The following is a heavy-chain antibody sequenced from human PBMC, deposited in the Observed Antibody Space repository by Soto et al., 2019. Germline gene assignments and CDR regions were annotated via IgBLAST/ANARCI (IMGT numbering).Heavy chain of an antibody. CDR2: IFANDEK. Sequence: QVTLKESGPVVVKPTETLTLTCTVSGFSLINGRLGVSWIRQSPGKALEWLAHIFANDEKSYRTSLKNRLTISKDTSRGQVVLTMTNTDPVDSATYYCARARDYYDNSNFHWVKNFDLWGQGTLVTVSS. J-gene: IGHJ4*02. CDR3: ARARDYYDNSNFHWVKNFDL. V-gene: IGHV2-26*01. CDR1: GFSLINGRLG. D-gene: IGHD3-9*01.